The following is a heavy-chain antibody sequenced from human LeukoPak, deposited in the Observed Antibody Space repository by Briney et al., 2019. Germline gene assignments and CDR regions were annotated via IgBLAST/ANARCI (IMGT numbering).Heavy chain of an antibody. CDR3: AKVTGYYYYYGMDV. Sequence: GGSLRLSCAASGFPFSIYDMTWVRQAPGKGLEWVSRIRGSGGGGSTHYADSVKGRFTISRDNSKNTLYLQMNSLRAEDTAVYYCAKVTGYYYYYGMDVWGQGTTVTVSS. D-gene: IGHD4-11*01. V-gene: IGHV3-23*01. CDR1: GFPFSIYD. CDR2: IRGSGGGGST. J-gene: IGHJ6*02.